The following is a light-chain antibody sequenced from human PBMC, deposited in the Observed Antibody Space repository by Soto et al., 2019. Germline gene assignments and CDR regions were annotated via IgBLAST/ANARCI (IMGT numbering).Light chain of an antibody. CDR1: GSNIGSNT. CDR2: SNN. CDR3: AAWDDSLNAVV. Sequence: SVLTQPPSASGTPGQRVTISCSGSGSNIGSNTVNWYQQLPGTAPKLLIYSNNQRPSGVPDRFSGSKSGTSASLAISGLQSEDEADYYCAAWDDSLNAVVFGGGTQLTVL. V-gene: IGLV1-44*01. J-gene: IGLJ2*01.